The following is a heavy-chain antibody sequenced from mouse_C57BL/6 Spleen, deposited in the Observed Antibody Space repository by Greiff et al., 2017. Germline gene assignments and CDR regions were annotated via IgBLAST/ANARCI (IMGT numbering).Heavy chain of an antibody. D-gene: IGHD1-1*01. J-gene: IGHJ4*01. CDR1: GYSFTDYN. CDR2: INPNYGTT. V-gene: IGHV1-39*01. CDR3: ARGKFLISTTVVAPRDY. Sequence: VKPGASVKISCKASGYSFTDYNMNWVKQSNGKSLEWIGVINPNYGTTSYNQKFKGKATLTVDQSSSTASMQLNSLTSEDSAVYYCARGKFLISTTVVAPRDYWGQGTSVTVSS.